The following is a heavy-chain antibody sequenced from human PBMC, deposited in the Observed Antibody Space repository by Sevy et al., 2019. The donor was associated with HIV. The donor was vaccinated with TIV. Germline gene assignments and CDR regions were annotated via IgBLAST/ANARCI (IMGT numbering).Heavy chain of an antibody. D-gene: IGHD6-13*01. J-gene: IGHJ2*01. V-gene: IGHV3-9*01. CDR3: AKDRAASGPGWYFDL. CDR2: INWDSGRM. Sequence: GGSLRLSCAASGFTFDDFAMHWVRQSPGKGLEWVSGINWDSGRMEYADSVKGRFTISRDNAKNSLYLQMNSLRHEDTASYYCAKDRAASGPGWYFDLWGRGTLVTVSS. CDR1: GFTFDDFA.